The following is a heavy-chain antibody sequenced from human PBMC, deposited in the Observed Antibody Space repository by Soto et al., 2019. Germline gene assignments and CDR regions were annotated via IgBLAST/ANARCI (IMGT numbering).Heavy chain of an antibody. CDR3: ARHDEVRASLLLGELSGAPLDY. J-gene: IGHJ4*02. D-gene: IGHD3-16*02. CDR1: GGSISSYW. CDR2: IYYSGFA. Sequence: SETLSLTCTVSGGSISSYWWSWIRQPPGKGLEWIGYIYYSGFANYNPSLRSRVSISVDTSKNQFSLKLNSVTAADTAVYYCARHDEVRASLLLGELSGAPLDYWGQGTLVTVSS. V-gene: IGHV4-59*08.